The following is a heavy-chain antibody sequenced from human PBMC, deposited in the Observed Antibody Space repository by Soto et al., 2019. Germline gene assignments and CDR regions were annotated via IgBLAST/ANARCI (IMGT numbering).Heavy chain of an antibody. CDR3: ARGWGRWPHEKPGDY. Sequence: VQLVQSGAELKEPGASEKVSCTASEYTFVNHDINWVRQAPGRGLEWMGWMNPNSGNSGFAQKFQDRVTMTRDTSRDTAYMELRNLRSEDTAVYYCARGWGRWPHEKPGDYWGQGTLVTVS. V-gene: IGHV1-8*01. J-gene: IGHJ4*02. CDR1: EYTFVNHD. D-gene: IGHD3-16*01. CDR2: MNPNSGNS.